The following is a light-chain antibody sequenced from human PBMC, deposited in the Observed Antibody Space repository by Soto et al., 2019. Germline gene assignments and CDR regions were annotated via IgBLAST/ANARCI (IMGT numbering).Light chain of an antibody. V-gene: IGKV3-20*01. J-gene: IGKJ4*01. CDR2: GAS. CDR3: QQYVSSPLT. Sequence: EIVLTQSPGTLSLSPGERAALSCRASQSVSSNHLAWYQQRPGQAPRLLIYGASSRATGIPDRFSGSGSGTDFTLTISRLEPEDFAVYDCQQYVSSPLTFGGGTKVEIK. CDR1: QSVSSNH.